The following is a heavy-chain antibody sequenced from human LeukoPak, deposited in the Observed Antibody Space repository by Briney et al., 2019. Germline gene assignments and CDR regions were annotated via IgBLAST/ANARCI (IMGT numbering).Heavy chain of an antibody. J-gene: IGHJ3*02. D-gene: IGHD3-3*01. Sequence: GGSLRLSCAASGFTFSSYNMNWVRQAPGKGPEWISYISSTSNTMYYADSVKGRFTISRDNAEDSVYLQMNSLRVEDTAVYYCARTYDFGIGPPGDAFDNWGQGTLVTVFS. V-gene: IGHV3-48*01. CDR3: ARTYDFGIGPPGDAFDN. CDR2: ISSTSNTM. CDR1: GFTFSSYN.